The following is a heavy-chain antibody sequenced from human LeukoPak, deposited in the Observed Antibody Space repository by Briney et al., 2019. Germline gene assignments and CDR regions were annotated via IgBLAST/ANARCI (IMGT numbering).Heavy chain of an antibody. CDR1: GGSIGSYY. D-gene: IGHD6-19*01. CDR2: IYYSGST. Sequence: SETLSLTCTVSGGSIGSYYWSWIRQPPGKGLEWIGYIYYSGSTNYNPSLKSRVTISVDTSKNQFSLKLSSVTAADTAVYYCARVGYSSGWYVDYWGQGTLVTVSS. CDR3: ARVGYSSGWYVDY. V-gene: IGHV4-59*08. J-gene: IGHJ4*02.